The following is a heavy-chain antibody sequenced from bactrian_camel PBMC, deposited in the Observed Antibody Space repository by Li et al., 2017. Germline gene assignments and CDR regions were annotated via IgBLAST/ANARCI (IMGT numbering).Heavy chain of an antibody. J-gene: IGHJ4*01. D-gene: IGHD5*01. CDR2: IYRGGTT. V-gene: IGHV3S53*01. CDR3: AAGFTVIRGGGCEYKY. CDR1: DKNRRRAC. Sequence: HVQLVESGGGSVQAGGSLRVSCVVSDKNRRRACTAWFRQTPGREREGVATIYRGGTTYYADSVKGRFTISQDKVKNTVYLQMSSLKPEDTALYYCAAGFTVIRGGGCEYKYFGRGTQVTVS.